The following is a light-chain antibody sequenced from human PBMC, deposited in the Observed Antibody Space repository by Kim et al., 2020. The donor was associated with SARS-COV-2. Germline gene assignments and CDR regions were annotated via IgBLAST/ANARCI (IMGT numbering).Light chain of an antibody. CDR2: KAS. CDR1: QSIVTL. Sequence: SASGGDSATLTCRTSQSIVTLLAWYQQKPGKAPKLLIYKASSLHSGVPSRFSRSGSGTEFTLTISSLQPDDFATYYCQQYISYCTFGQGTKVDIK. CDR3: QQYISYCT. J-gene: IGKJ1*01. V-gene: IGKV1-5*03.